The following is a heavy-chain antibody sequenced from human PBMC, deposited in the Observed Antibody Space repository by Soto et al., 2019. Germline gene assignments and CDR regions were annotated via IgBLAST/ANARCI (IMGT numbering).Heavy chain of an antibody. J-gene: IGHJ6*02. CDR2: ISSSSSTI. V-gene: IGHV3-48*02. CDR3: ARDRALSSGWDTAHYYYYYGMDV. CDR1: GFTFSSYS. Sequence: PGGSLRLSCAASGFTFSSYSMNWVRQAPGKGLEWVSYISSSSSTIYYADSVKGRFTISRDNAKNSLYLQMNSLRDEDTAVYYCARDRALSSGWDTAHYYYYYGMDVWGQGTTVTVSS. D-gene: IGHD6-19*01.